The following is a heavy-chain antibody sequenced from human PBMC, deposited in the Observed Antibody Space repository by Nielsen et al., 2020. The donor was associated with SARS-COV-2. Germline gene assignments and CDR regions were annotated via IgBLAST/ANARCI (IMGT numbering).Heavy chain of an antibody. J-gene: IGHJ6*02. V-gene: IGHV3-21*01. Sequence: VRPMPGKGLEWVSSISSSSSYIYYADSVKGRFTISRDNAKNSLYLQMNSLRAEDTAVYYCARDLYYYGSGSKDYYYYGMDVWGQGTTVTVSS. CDR3: ARDLYYYGSGSKDYYYYGMDV. CDR2: ISSSSSYI. D-gene: IGHD3-10*01.